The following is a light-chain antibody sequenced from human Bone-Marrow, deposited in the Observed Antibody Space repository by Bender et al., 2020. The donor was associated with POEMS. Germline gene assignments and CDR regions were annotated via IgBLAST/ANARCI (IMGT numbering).Light chain of an antibody. CDR2: YDD. Sequence: QSVVTQPPSLSEAPRQRVTISCSGSRSNIGNPGVNWYHQLPGEAPNLLIYYDDLLTPGVSDRFSACKSGTAASLAISEYQSEDEAVYYCSACDDSLSGWVFGGGTKLTVL. CDR3: SACDDSLSGWV. V-gene: IGLV1-36*01. CDR1: RSNIGNPG. J-gene: IGLJ3*02.